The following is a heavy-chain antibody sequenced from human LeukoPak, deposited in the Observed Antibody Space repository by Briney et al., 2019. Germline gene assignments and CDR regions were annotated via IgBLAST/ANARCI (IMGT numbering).Heavy chain of an antibody. CDR1: GGSISSYY. CDR2: IYFSGST. CDR3: ARDLGIAAAGTGNYYYYYMDV. V-gene: IGHV4-59*01. Sequence: SETLSLTCTVSGGSISSYYWSWIRQPPGRGLDGMGYIYFSGSTNYNPSLKSRVTISVDTSKNQYSLKLSSVTAADTAVYYCARDLGIAAAGTGNYYYYYMDVWGKGTTVTVSS. J-gene: IGHJ6*03. D-gene: IGHD6-13*01.